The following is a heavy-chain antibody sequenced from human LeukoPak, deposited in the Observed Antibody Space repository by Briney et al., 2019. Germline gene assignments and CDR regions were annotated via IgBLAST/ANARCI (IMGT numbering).Heavy chain of an antibody. CDR2: IYHSGST. Sequence: PSETLSLTCAVSGGSISSGGYSWSWIRQPPGKGLEWIGYIYHSGSTYYNPSLKSRVTISVDRSKNQFSLKLSSVTAADTAVYYCARDGGDYEKGGFDYWGQGTLVTVSS. CDR3: ARDGGDYEKGGFDY. D-gene: IGHD4-17*01. CDR1: GGSISSGGYS. J-gene: IGHJ4*02. V-gene: IGHV4-30-2*01.